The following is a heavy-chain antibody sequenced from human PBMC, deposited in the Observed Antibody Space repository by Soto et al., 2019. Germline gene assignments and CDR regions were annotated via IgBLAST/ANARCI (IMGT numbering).Heavy chain of an antibody. CDR2: INPNSGGT. J-gene: IGHJ4*02. CDR1: GYTFTGYY. V-gene: IGHV1-2*04. D-gene: IGHD1-26*01. CDR3: ARDRIVGATTTFDY. Sequence: ASVKVSCKASGYTFTGYYMHWVRQAPGQGLEWMGWINPNSGGTNYAQKFQGWVTMTRDTSISTAYMELSRLRSDDTAVYYCARDRIVGATTTFDYWGQGTLVTVS.